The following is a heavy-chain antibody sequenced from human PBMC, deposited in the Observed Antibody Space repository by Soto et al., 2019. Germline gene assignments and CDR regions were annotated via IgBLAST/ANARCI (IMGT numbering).Heavy chain of an antibody. V-gene: IGHV1-69*05. CDR1: GGTFSSYA. D-gene: IGHD3-22*01. CDR2: IIPIFGTA. Sequence: SVKVSCKASGGTFSSYAISWVRQAPGQGLEWMGGIIPIFGTANYAQKFQGRVTITRDTSASTAHLELSSLRFEDTAVYYCAYDSSGYLDYWGQGALVTVSS. CDR3: AYDSSGYLDY. J-gene: IGHJ4*02.